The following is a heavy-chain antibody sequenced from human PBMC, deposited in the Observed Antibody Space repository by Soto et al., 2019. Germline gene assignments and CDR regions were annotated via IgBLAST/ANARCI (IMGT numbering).Heavy chain of an antibody. CDR3: AKTKFTSYGVSDNWFDP. V-gene: IGHV3-23*01. CDR2: ISGSVGST. D-gene: IGHD4-17*01. J-gene: IGHJ5*02. CDR1: GFTFSSYA. Sequence: XGFLRLSFAASGFTFSSYAMSWVRQAPGKGLEWVSAISGSVGSTYYADSVKGRFTISRDNSKNTLYLQMNSLRAEDTAVYYCAKTKFTSYGVSDNWFDPWGQGTLVTVSS.